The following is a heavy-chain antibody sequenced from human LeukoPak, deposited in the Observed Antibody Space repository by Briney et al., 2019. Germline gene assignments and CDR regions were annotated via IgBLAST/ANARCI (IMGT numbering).Heavy chain of an antibody. CDR3: ARDAPGAGTFDY. D-gene: IGHD6-13*01. J-gene: IGHJ4*02. V-gene: IGHV3-30-3*01. CDR1: GFTFSTYS. CDR2: ISYDGNNK. Sequence: PGGSLRLSCAASGFTFSTYSMQWVRQAPGKGLEWVAVISYDGNNKYYADSVKGRFTISRDNSKNTLYLQMNSLRTEDTAVYYCARDAPGAGTFDYWGQGTLVTVS.